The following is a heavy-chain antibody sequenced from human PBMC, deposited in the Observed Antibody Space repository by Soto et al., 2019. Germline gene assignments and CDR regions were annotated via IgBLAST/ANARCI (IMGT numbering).Heavy chain of an antibody. Sequence: GGSLRLSCVASEFSISPYWMSWVRQAPGKGLEWVANIKEDGSAARYVDSARDRFLISRDNTKNSLYLQMNSLRAEDTAVYYCAKDAYGDYGPYYYGMDVWGQGTTVTVSS. CDR3: AKDAYGDYGPYYYGMDV. CDR2: IKEDGSAA. D-gene: IGHD4-17*01. J-gene: IGHJ6*02. CDR1: EFSISPYW. V-gene: IGHV3-7*01.